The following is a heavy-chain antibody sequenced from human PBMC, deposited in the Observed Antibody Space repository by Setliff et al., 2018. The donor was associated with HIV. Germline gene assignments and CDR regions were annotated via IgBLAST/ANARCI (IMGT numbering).Heavy chain of an antibody. J-gene: IGHJ6*03. V-gene: IGHV3-49*04. CDR2: IGSKAYGGTT. CDR1: GFTFGDYA. CDR3: TRLRGYSYGLASYYYYYMDV. Sequence: GGSLRLSCAASGFTFGDYAMNWVRQTPGKGLEWVGFIGSKAYGGTTEYAASVKGRFTILRDDSKSIAYLQMNSLKTEDTAVYFCTRLRGYSYGLASYYYYYMDVWGKGTTVTVS. D-gene: IGHD5-18*01.